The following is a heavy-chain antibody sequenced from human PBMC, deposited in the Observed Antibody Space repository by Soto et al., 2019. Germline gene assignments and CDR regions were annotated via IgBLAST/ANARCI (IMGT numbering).Heavy chain of an antibody. CDR3: ARDFKVEEYNWFDP. CDR2: IYYSGST. V-gene: IGHV4-59*01. CDR1: GGSISSYY. D-gene: IGHD3-16*01. Sequence: PSETLSLTCTVSGGSISSYYWSWIRQPPGKGLEWIGYIYYSGSTNYNPSLKSRVTISVDTSKNQFSLKLSSVTAADTAVYYCARDFKVEEYNWFDPWGQGTLVTVSS. J-gene: IGHJ5*02.